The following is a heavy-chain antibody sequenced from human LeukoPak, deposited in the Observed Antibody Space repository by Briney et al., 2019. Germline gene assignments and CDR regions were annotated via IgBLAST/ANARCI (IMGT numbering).Heavy chain of an antibody. CDR3: AREGYVEELDY. Sequence: SETLSLTCTVSGDSISSGRYYWSWIRQPAGKGLEWIGRIYTSGSTNYNPSLKSRVTISVGTSKNQFSLKLSSVTATDTAVYYCAREGYVEELDYWGQGTLVTVSS. V-gene: IGHV4-61*02. CDR2: IYTSGST. D-gene: IGHD5-12*01. J-gene: IGHJ4*02. CDR1: GDSISSGRYY.